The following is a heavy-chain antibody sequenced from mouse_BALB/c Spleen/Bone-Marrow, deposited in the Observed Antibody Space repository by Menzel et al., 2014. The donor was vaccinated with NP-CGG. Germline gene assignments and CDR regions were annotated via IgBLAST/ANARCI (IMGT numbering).Heavy chain of an antibody. D-gene: IGHD2-1*01. CDR2: IRNKANGYTT. CDR1: GFTFTDHY. Sequence: EVKLVESGGGLVQPGGFLRLSCATSGFTFTDHYVSWVRQPPGKALEWLGFIRNKANGYTTEYSASVKGRFTISRDNSQSIVYLQMNTLRAEDSAANYCARDYSYYFDYWGQGTTLTVSS. J-gene: IGHJ2*01. CDR3: ARDYSYYFDY. V-gene: IGHV7-3*02.